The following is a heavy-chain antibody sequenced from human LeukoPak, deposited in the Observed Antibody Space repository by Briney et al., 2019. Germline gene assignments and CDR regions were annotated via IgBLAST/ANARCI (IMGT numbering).Heavy chain of an antibody. CDR1: GDSISSDDYY. V-gene: IGHV4-61*08. Sequence: PSETLSLTCTVSGDSISSDDYYWSWIRQSPGKGLEWIGYIYHTGSTSYSPSLKSRVTISADTSQNQFSLKLSSVTAADTAVYYCASRKLGNDYWGQGTLVTVSS. CDR3: ASRKLGNDY. D-gene: IGHD7-27*01. CDR2: IYHTGST. J-gene: IGHJ4*02.